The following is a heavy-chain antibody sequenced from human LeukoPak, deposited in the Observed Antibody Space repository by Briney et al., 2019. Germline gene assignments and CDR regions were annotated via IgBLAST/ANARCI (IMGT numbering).Heavy chain of an antibody. V-gene: IGHV3-48*04. CDR2: IICWSRST. Sequence: GGSLRLFCVASGFPLCLFSVKWVRHAPGEGPEGVCYIICWSRSTCYARSVKGRFDLHRDYAKHSLYPQMNRLRAEDTGVFFCARDRYRFDPWGQGTLVTVSS. D-gene: IGHD3-16*02. CDR1: GFPLCLFS. CDR3: ARDRYRFDP. J-gene: IGHJ5*02.